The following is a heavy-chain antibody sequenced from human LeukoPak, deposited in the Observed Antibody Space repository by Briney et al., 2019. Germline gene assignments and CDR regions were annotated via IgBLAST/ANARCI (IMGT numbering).Heavy chain of an antibody. V-gene: IGHV1-2*02. CDR1: GYTFTGYY. J-gene: IGHJ5*02. Sequence: ASVKVSCKASGYTFTGYYIHWVRQAPGQGLEWMGWINPNICGTNYAQKFQGRVTITRDTSITTAYMELSRLISDDPAVYYCARGLTDEHQLILHWFDPWGQGTLVTVSS. CDR2: INPNICGT. D-gene: IGHD2-2*01. CDR3: ARGLTDEHQLILHWFDP.